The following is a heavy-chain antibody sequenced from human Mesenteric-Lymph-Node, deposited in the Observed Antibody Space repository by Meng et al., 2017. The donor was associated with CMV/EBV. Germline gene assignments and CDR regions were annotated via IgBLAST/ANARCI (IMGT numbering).Heavy chain of an antibody. D-gene: IGHD3-22*01. Sequence: GGSLRLSCAASGFSFSIYDMNWVRQAPGKGLEWVSSIRRSGSDIYYADSVKGRFTMSRDNAKNSLYLQMNSLRAEDTAVYYCARDLGVYYDSSGSTNDYWGQGTLVTVSS. CDR3: ARDLGVYYDSSGSTNDY. CDR1: GFSFSIYD. CDR2: IRRSGSDI. V-gene: IGHV3-21*01. J-gene: IGHJ4*02.